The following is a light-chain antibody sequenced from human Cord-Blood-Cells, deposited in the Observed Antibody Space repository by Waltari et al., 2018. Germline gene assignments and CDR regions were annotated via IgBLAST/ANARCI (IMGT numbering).Light chain of an antibody. CDR3: CSYAGSSTGV. CDR1: SSDVGSYNL. V-gene: IGLV2-23*01. J-gene: IGLJ3*02. CDR2: EGS. Sequence: QSALTQPASVSGSPGQSITISCTGTSSDVGSYNLVSWYQQHPGKAPKLMIYEGSKRRSGVSKRSSGSKSGHTAALTSSGLQAEDDAEYYCCSYAGSSTGVFGGGTELTVL.